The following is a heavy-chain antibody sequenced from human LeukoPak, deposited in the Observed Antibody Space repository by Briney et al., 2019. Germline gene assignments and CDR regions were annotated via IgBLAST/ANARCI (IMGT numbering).Heavy chain of an antibody. Sequence: NLGESLKISCKGSGYSFTSYWISWVRQMPGKGLEWMGRVDPSDSYTNYSPSFQGHVTISADKSISTAYLQWSSLKASDTAMYYCARHWRRQLVQDYWGQGTLVTVSS. V-gene: IGHV5-10-1*01. J-gene: IGHJ4*02. CDR2: VDPSDSYT. D-gene: IGHD6-13*01. CDR3: ARHWRRQLVQDY. CDR1: GYSFTSYW.